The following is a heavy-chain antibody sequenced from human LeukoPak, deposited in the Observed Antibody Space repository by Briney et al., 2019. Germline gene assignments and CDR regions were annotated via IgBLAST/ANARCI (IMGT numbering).Heavy chain of an antibody. Sequence: SETLSLTCTVSGGSISSGDYYWSWIRQPPGKGLEWIGYIYYSGSTYYNPSLKSRVTISVDMSKNQFSLKLSSVTAADTAVYYCARGRYYGSRSWFDPWGQGTLVTVSS. J-gene: IGHJ5*02. V-gene: IGHV4-30-4*01. CDR2: IYYSGST. D-gene: IGHD3-10*01. CDR1: GGSISSGDYY. CDR3: ARGRYYGSRSWFDP.